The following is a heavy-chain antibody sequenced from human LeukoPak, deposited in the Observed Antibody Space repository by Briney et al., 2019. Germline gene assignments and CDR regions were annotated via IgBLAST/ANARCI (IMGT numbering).Heavy chain of an antibody. J-gene: IGHJ5*02. CDR2: IIPIFGTA. Sequence: GASVKVSCKASGGTFSSYAISWVRQAPGQGLEWMGRIIPIFGTANYAQKFQGRVTITTDESTSTVYMELSSLRSEDTAVYYCARDPVQDYGGNSGGFDPWGQGTLVTVSS. CDR1: GGTFSSYA. V-gene: IGHV1-69*05. D-gene: IGHD4-23*01. CDR3: ARDPVQDYGGNSGGFDP.